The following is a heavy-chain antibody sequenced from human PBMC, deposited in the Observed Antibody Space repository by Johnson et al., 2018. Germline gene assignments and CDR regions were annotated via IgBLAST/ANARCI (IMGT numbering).Heavy chain of an antibody. CDR2: ISGNGGNT. Sequence: VQLVESGGGLVQPGGSLRLSCAASGFPFSSYAMTWVRQAPGKGLEWVSVISGNGGNTYYADSVKGRFTISRDNSKNTLNLQMNSLRAGDTAVYYCAKNQGPMIVVVIDYWGQGTLVTVSS. D-gene: IGHD3-22*01. CDR3: AKNQGPMIVVVIDY. CDR1: GFPFSSYA. V-gene: IGHV3-23*04. J-gene: IGHJ4*02.